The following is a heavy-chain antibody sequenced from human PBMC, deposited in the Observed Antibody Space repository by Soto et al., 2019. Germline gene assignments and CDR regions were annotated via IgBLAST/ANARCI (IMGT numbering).Heavy chain of an antibody. CDR2: ISNNGDTA. Sequence: GGSLRLSCATSGFSFSCYAMVWVPKAAGKGLEWVASISNNGDTAYYADSVNGRFTFSRGNSENTLYLQMNGLRADDSALYFCAKSRVFIGAIVTLLDSWGQGT. J-gene: IGHJ4*02. D-gene: IGHD3-16*02. V-gene: IGHV3-23*01. CDR1: GFSFSCYA. CDR3: AKSRVFIGAIVTLLDS.